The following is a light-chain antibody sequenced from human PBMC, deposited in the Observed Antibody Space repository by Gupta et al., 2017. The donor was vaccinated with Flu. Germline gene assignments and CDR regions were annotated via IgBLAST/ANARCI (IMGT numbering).Light chain of an antibody. V-gene: IGLV2-11*01. J-gene: IGLJ3*02. CDR3: CSYAGGHTWV. CDR1: VGGYNC. CDR2: DVN. Sequence: QSALTQPRSVSGSPGQSVTIPCTGVGGYNCVSWYQQHQGKAPKLIIYDVNKRPSGVPDRFSGSKSGDVASLTISGLQAEDEADYHCCSYAGGHTWVFGGGTKLAVL.